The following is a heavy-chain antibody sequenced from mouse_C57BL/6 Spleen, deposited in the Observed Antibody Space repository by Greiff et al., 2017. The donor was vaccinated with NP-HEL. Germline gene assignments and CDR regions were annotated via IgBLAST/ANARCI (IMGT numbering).Heavy chain of an antibody. CDR1: GYSITSGYY. J-gene: IGHJ3*01. Sequence: EVQLVESGPGLVKPSQSLSLTCSVTGYSITSGYYWNWIRQFPGNKLEWMGYISYDGSNNSNPSLKNRISITRDTSKNQFFLKLNSVTTEDTATYYCARDRGPFAYWGQGTLVTVSA. V-gene: IGHV3-6*01. CDR2: ISYDGSN. D-gene: IGHD3-3*01. CDR3: ARDRGPFAY.